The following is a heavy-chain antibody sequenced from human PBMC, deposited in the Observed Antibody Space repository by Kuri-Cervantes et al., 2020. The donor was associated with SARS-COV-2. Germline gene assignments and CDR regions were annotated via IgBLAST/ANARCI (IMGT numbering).Heavy chain of an antibody. J-gene: IGHJ6*02. V-gene: IGHV4-39*01. CDR3: ARLPSYYYYGMDV. CDR2: IYYSGST. Sequence: GSLRLSCTVSGGSISSYYWGWIRQPPGKGLEWIGSIYYSGSTYYNPSLKSRVTISVDTSKNQFSLKLSSVTAADTAVYYCARLPSYYYYGMDVWGQGTTVTVSS. CDR1: GGSISSYY.